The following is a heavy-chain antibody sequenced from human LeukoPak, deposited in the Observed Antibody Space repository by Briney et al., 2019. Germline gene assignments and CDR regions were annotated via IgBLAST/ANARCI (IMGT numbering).Heavy chain of an antibody. J-gene: IGHJ4*02. CDR2: FDPEDGET. V-gene: IGHV1-24*01. Sequence: ASVKVSCNVSGYTLTELSMHWVRQAPGKGLEWMGGFDPEDGETIYAQKFQGRVTMTEDTSTDTAYMELSSLRSEDTAVYYCATVRTNGVGFDYWGQGTLVTVSS. CDR1: GYTLTELS. D-gene: IGHD2-8*01. CDR3: ATVRTNGVGFDY.